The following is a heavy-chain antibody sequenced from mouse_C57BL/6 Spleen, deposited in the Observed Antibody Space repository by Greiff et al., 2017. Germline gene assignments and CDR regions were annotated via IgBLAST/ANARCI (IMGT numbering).Heavy chain of an antibody. J-gene: IGHJ2*01. CDR2: INPSSGYT. Sequence: VQLQQSGAELAKPGASVKLSCKASGYTFTSYWMHWVKQRPGQGLEWIGYINPSSGYTKYNQKFKDKATLTADKSSSTAYMQLSRLTYEDSAFYYSTRGGYGSIYPFDYWGQGTTLTVSS. CDR1: GYTFTSYW. D-gene: IGHD1-1*01. V-gene: IGHV1-7*01. CDR3: TRGGYGSIYPFDY.